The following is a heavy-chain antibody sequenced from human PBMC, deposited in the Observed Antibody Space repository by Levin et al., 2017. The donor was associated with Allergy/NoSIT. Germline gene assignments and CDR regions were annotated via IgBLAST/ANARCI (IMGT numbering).Heavy chain of an antibody. D-gene: IGHD5-24*01. CDR3: TTEFARRDGIGDIDY. V-gene: IGHV3-15*01. Sequence: GGSLRLSCAASGFTFSNAWMSWVRQAPGKGLEWVGRIKSKTDGGTTDYAAPVKGRFTISRDDSKNTLYLQMNSLKTEDTAVYYCTTEFARRDGIGDIDYWGQGTLVTVSS. J-gene: IGHJ4*02. CDR1: GFTFSNAW. CDR2: IKSKTDGGTT.